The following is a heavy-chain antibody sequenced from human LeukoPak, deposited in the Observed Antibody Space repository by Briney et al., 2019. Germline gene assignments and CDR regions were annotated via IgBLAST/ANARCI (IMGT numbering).Heavy chain of an antibody. D-gene: IGHD3-10*01. CDR1: GFTFSSYW. V-gene: IGHV3-7*01. Sequence: PGGSLRLSCAASGFTFSSYWMSWVRQAPGKGLEWVANIKQDGSEKYYVDSVKGRFTISRDNAKNSLYLQMNSLRAEDTAVYYCARSRYYGSKNDAFDIWGQGTMVTVSS. CDR3: ARSRYYGSKNDAFDI. CDR2: IKQDGSEK. J-gene: IGHJ3*02.